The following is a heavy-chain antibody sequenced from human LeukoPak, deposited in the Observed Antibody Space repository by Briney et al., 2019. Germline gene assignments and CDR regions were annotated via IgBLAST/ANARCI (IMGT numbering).Heavy chain of an antibody. CDR2: ISSSSSYI. J-gene: IGHJ4*02. V-gene: IGHV3-21*04. CDR3: AKAGARGRITMIVVVPDY. Sequence: PGGSLRLSCAASGFTFSNYNINWVRQAPGKGLEWVASISSSSSYIYYADSVKGRFTMSRDNAKNSLYLQMNSLRAEDTAVYYCAKAGARGRITMIVVVPDYWGQGTLVTVSS. D-gene: IGHD3-22*01. CDR1: GFTFSNYN.